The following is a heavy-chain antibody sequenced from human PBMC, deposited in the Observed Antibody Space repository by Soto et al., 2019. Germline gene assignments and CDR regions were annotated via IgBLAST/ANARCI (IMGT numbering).Heavy chain of an antibody. D-gene: IGHD2-2*01. CDR1: GFTFSSYW. V-gene: IGHV3-74*01. CDR3: ARDLPGDLVVPALSTS. J-gene: IGHJ4*02. CDR2: INSDGSST. Sequence: GGSLRLSCAASGFTFSSYWMHWVRQAPGKGLVWVSRINSDGSSTSYADSVKGRFTISRDNAKNTLYLQMNSLRAEDTAVYYCARDLPGDLVVPALSTSGGQGTLVTVSS.